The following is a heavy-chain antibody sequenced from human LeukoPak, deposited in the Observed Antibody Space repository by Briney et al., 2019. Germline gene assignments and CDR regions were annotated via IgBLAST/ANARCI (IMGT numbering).Heavy chain of an antibody. D-gene: IGHD3-22*01. V-gene: IGHV3-9*03. CDR3: ARDYFPYDSSSDY. J-gene: IGHJ4*02. Sequence: GGSLRLSCAASGFTFDDYAMHWVRQAPGKGLEWVSGISWNSGSIGYADSVEGRFTISRDNAKNTLYLQMGSLRAEDMAVYYCARDYFPYDSSSDYWGQGTLVTVSS. CDR1: GFTFDDYA. CDR2: ISWNSGSI.